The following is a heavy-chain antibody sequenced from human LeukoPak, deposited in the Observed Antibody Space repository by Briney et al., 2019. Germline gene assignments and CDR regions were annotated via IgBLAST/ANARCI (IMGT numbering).Heavy chain of an antibody. CDR2: ISAYNGNT. CDR3: ARGDYDFWSGYWSSSEYFQH. V-gene: IGHV1-18*01. CDR1: GYTFTSYG. Sequence: GASVKVSCKASGYTFTSYGISWVRQAPGQGLEWMGWISAYNGNTNYAQKLQGRVTMTTDTSTSTAYMELRSLRSDDTTVYYCARGDYDFWSGYWSSSEYFQHWGQGTLVTVSS. J-gene: IGHJ1*01. D-gene: IGHD3-3*01.